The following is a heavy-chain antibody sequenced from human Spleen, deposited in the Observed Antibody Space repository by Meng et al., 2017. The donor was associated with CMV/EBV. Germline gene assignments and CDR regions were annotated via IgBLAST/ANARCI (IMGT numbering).Heavy chain of an antibody. CDR2: INPSGGST. V-gene: IGHV1-46*01. CDR3: AIITIFGVVKPPGVDY. D-gene: IGHD3-3*01. CDR1: GYTFTSYY. J-gene: IGHJ4*02. Sequence: ASVKVSCKASGYTFTSYYMHWVRQAPGQGLEWMGIINPSGGSTSYAQKFQGRVTMTRDTSTSTVYMELSSLRYEDTPVYYCAIITIFGVVKPPGVDYWGKGTLVTVSS.